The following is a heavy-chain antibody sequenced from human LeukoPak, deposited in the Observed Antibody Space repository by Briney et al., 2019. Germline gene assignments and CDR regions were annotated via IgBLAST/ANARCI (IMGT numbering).Heavy chain of an antibody. V-gene: IGHV4-34*01. Sequence: SETLSLTCAVYGGSFSGYYWSWIRQPPGKGLEWIGEINHSGSINYNPSLKSRVTISVDTSKNQFSLKLSSVTAADTAVYYCARGGGYSGYDWGRGTLVTVSS. J-gene: IGHJ4*02. CDR1: GGSFSGYY. CDR2: INHSGSI. CDR3: ARGGGYSGYD. D-gene: IGHD5-12*01.